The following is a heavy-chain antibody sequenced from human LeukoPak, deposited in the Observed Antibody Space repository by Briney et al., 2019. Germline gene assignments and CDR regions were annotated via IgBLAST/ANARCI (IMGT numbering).Heavy chain of an antibody. V-gene: IGHV4-34*01. D-gene: IGHD1-26*01. J-gene: IGHJ5*02. CDR2: INHSGST. Sequence: SETLSLTCAVYGGSFSGYYWSWIRQPPGKGLEWIGEINHSGSTNYNPSLKSRVTISVDTSKNQFSLKLSSVTAADTAVYYCARAWDKYNWFDPWGQGTLVTVSS. CDR3: ARAWDKYNWFDP. CDR1: GGSFSGYY.